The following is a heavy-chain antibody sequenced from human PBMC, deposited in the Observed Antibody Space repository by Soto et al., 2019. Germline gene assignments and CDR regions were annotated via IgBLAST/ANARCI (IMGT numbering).Heavy chain of an antibody. J-gene: IGHJ4*02. V-gene: IGHV3-33*01. CDR1: GFTFSSYG. CDR2: IWYDGSNK. Sequence: QVQLVESGGGVVQPGRSLRLSCAASGFTFSSYGMHWVRQAPGKGLEWVAVIWYDGSNKYYADSVKGRFTISRDNSKNTLYLQMNSLRAEDTAVYYCARDQYSRGWCFAYWGQGTLVTVSS. D-gene: IGHD6-19*01. CDR3: ARDQYSRGWCFAY.